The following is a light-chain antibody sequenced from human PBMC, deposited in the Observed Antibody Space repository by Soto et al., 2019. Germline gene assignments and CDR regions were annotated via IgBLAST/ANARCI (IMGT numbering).Light chain of an antibody. J-gene: IGLJ3*02. Sequence: QSVLTQPPSVSGAPGQRVTISCTGSSPNIGAGYDVHWYQQLPGTAPKLLIYDNSNRPSGVPDRFSGSKSGTSASLAITGLQAEDEADYYCQSYDSSLSGFWVFGGGTKVTVL. CDR2: DNS. CDR3: QSYDSSLSGFWV. V-gene: IGLV1-40*01. CDR1: SPNIGAGYD.